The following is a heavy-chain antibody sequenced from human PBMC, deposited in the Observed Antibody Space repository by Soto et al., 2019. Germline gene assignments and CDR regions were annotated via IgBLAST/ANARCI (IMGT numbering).Heavy chain of an antibody. J-gene: IGHJ4*02. D-gene: IGHD3-10*01. CDR2: ISASGGST. CDR3: AKNNLFDSGTKDY. CDR1: GFTFSNDP. V-gene: IGHV3-23*01. Sequence: EVQLLESGGGLVQGGESLRLSCPASGFTFSNDPMSWVRQVPGKGLEWVSSISASGGSTYYADYVRGRFTISRDNSNNTLYLQMNILRAEDTAVYYCAKNNLFDSGTKDYWGQGTLVTVSS.